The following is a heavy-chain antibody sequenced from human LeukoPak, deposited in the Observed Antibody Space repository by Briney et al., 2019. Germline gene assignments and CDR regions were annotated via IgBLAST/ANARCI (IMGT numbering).Heavy chain of an antibody. J-gene: IGHJ4*02. Sequence: SETLSLTCTVSGYSISSGFYWGWIRQPPGKGLEWIGSIYHSGSTYYNPSLKSRVTISVDTSKNQFSLKPSSVTAADTAVYYCARDGAVSGYSFDYWGQGLPVTVSS. CDR3: ARDGAVSGYSFDY. CDR2: IYHSGST. CDR1: GYSISSGFY. V-gene: IGHV4-38-2*02. D-gene: IGHD3-22*01.